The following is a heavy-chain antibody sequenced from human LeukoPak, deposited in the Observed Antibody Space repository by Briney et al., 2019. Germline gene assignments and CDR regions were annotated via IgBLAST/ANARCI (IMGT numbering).Heavy chain of an antibody. CDR1: GFTFSSYS. V-gene: IGHV3-21*01. CDR3: ARGPPDIVATIIYYYYYMDV. CDR2: ISSSSSYI. J-gene: IGHJ6*03. Sequence: GGSLRLSCAASGFTFSSYSMNWVRQAPGKGLEWVSSISSSSSYIYYADSVKGRFTISRDNAKNSLYLQMNSLRAEDTAVYYCARGPPDIVATIIYYYYYMDVWGKGTTVTISS. D-gene: IGHD5-12*01.